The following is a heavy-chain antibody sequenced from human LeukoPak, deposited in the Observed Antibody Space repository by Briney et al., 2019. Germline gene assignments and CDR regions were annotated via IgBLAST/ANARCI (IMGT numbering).Heavy chain of an antibody. Sequence: PGGSLRLSCAASGFTFTNYPMIWVRQAPGRGLTWVSGISGGGGSTYYADSVKGRFTISRDNPRSTLYLQMSSLRAEDTAVYYCARKLSGYAPFDCWGQGTQVTVSS. CDR3: ARKLSGYAPFDC. D-gene: IGHD5-12*01. CDR1: GFTFTNYP. J-gene: IGHJ4*02. V-gene: IGHV3-23*01. CDR2: ISGGGGST.